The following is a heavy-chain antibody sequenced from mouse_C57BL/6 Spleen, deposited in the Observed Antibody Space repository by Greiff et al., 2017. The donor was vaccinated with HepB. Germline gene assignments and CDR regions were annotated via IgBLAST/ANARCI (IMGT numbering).Heavy chain of an antibody. CDR2: IRNKANGYTT. D-gene: IGHD1-1*01. Sequence: EVKVEESGGGLVQPGGSLSLSCAASGFTFTDYYMSWVRQPPGKALEWLGFIRNKANGYTTEYSASVKGRFTISRDNSQSILYLQMNALRAEDSATYYCASLNYYGSRYYAMDYWGQGTSVTVSS. CDR1: GFTFTDYY. V-gene: IGHV7-3*01. J-gene: IGHJ4*01. CDR3: ASLNYYGSRYYAMDY.